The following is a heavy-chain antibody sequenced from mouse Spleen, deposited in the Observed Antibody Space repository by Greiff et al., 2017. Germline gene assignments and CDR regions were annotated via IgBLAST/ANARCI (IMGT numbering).Heavy chain of an antibody. J-gene: IGHJ1*01. CDR2: INSNGGST. Sequence: EVQLVESGGGLVQPGGSLKLSCAASGFTFSSYGMSWVRQTPDKRLELVATINSNGGSTYYPDSVKGRFTISRDNAKNTLYLQMSSLKSEDTAMYYCARYDYDGWYFDVWGAGTTVTVSS. V-gene: IGHV5-6-3*01. D-gene: IGHD2-4*01. CDR3: ARYDYDGWYFDV. CDR1: GFTFSSYG.